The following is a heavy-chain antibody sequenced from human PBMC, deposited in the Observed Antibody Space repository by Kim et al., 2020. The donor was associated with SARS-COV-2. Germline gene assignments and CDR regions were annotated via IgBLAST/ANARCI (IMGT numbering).Heavy chain of an antibody. CDR3: ATAPRTETDFDY. D-gene: IGHD2-21*02. CDR2: IVVGSGTT. Sequence: SVKVSCKTSGLPFTSYAVQWVRQARGLRPEWIGWIVVGSGTTNYAQNFQDRVTISRDMSTGTAYMELSGLRSEDTAMYYCATAPRTETDFDYWGQGT. V-gene: IGHV1-58*01. J-gene: IGHJ4*02. CDR1: GLPFTSYA.